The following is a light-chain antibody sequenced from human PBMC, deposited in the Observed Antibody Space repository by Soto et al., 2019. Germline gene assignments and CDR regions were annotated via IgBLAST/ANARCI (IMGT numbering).Light chain of an antibody. V-gene: IGLV2-8*01. J-gene: IGLJ1*01. CDR2: EVT. CDR1: SSDVGGYKY. CDR3: NSFVGTSDVGV. Sequence: QSVLTQPPSASGSPGQSVTISCTGTSSDVGGYKYVSWYQQHPGKAPKLIIYEVTKRPSGVPDRFSASKSGNTASLTVSGLQAEDEADYYCNSFVGTSDVGVFGTGNKVTVL.